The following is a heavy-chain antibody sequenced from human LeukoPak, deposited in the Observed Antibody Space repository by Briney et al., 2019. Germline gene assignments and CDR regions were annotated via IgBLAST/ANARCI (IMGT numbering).Heavy chain of an antibody. CDR3: ARVGSSWYHDY. V-gene: IGHV4-38-2*01. D-gene: IGHD6-13*01. CDR1: GGSISSGYC. Sequence: PSETLSLTCAVSGGSISSGYCWGWVRQPPGKGLEWIGSICHSGSTYYNPSLKSRVTISVDTSKNQFSLKLSSVTAADTAVYYCARVGSSWYHDYWGQGTPVTVSS. J-gene: IGHJ4*02. CDR2: ICHSGST.